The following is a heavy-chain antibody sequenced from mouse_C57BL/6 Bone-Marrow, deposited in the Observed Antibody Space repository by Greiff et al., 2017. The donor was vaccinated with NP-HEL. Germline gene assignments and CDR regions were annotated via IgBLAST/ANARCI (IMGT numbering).Heavy chain of an antibody. V-gene: IGHV1-80*01. CDR1: GYAFSSYW. J-gene: IGHJ2*01. D-gene: IGHD1-1*01. Sequence: QVHVKQSGAELVKPGASVKISCKASGYAFSSYWMNWVKQRPGKGLEWIGQIYPGDGDTNYNGKFKGKATLTADTSSSTAYMQLSSLTSEDSAVYFCARYYGSSYYFDYWGQGTTLTVSS. CDR3: ARYYGSSYYFDY. CDR2: IYPGDGDT.